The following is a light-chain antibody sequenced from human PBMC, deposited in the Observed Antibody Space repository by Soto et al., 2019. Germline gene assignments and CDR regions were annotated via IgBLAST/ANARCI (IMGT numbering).Light chain of an antibody. J-gene: IGLJ2*01. CDR2: EVT. V-gene: IGLV2-8*01. CDR3: SSYAGSKNV. CDR1: SSDVGEYDY. Sequence: QSALTQPRSVSGSPGQSVTISCSGTSSDVGEYDYVSWFQHHPGKAPKLMIYEVTKRPSGVPDRFAGSKSGNTASLTVSGLQAEDEADYYCSSYAGSKNVFGGGTKLTVL.